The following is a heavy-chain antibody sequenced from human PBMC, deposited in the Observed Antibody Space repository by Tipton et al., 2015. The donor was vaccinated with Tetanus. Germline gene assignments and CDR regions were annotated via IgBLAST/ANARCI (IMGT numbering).Heavy chain of an antibody. J-gene: IGHJ4*02. CDR1: GFSITDSG. CDR3: ARGVWSGSYTGTIDY. D-gene: IGHD3-3*01. CDR2: IWYDGSNK. Sequence: SLRLSCAASGFSITDSGLHWVRQAPGKGLEWVAVIWYDGSNKYYADSVKGRFTISRDNSKNTLYLQMNSLRAEDTAVYYCARGVWSGSYTGTIDYWGQGTLVTVSS. V-gene: IGHV3-33*01.